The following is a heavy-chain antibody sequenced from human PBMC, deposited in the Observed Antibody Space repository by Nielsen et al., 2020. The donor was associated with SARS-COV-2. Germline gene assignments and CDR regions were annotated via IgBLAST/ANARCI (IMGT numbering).Heavy chain of an antibody. CDR2: ISGSGGGT. J-gene: IGHJ5*02. CDR1: GFTVSSNY. Sequence: GGSLRLSCAASGFTVSSNYMSWVRQAPGKGLEWVSTISGSGGGTYYADSVKGRFSISRDNSKNMLYLQMNSLRAEDTALYYCAKEGNSGSAYDHWGQGTLVTVSS. D-gene: IGHD1-26*01. V-gene: IGHV3-23*01. CDR3: AKEGNSGSAYDH.